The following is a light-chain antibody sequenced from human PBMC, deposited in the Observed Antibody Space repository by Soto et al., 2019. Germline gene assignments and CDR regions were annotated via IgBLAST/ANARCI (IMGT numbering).Light chain of an antibody. CDR3: QQYGSSPLYS. J-gene: IGKJ2*03. Sequence: EIVMTQSPATLSVSPGERATLSCRASQSVSTDLAWYQQTPGQAPRLLIYGASTRATGIPARFSGSGSGTEFTLTISSLQSEDFAVYYCQQYGSSPLYSFGQGTKVDI. V-gene: IGKV3-15*01. CDR2: GAS. CDR1: QSVSTD.